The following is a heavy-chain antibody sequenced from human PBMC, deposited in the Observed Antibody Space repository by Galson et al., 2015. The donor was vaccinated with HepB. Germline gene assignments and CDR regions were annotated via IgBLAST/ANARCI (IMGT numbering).Heavy chain of an antibody. D-gene: IGHD6-13*01. V-gene: IGHV4-34*01. CDR1: GGSFSGYY. CDR2: INHSGST. CDR3: ARGPAASHYYYGMDV. Sequence: SETLSLTCAVYGGSFSGYYWSWIRQPPGKGLEWIGEINHSGSTNYNPSLKSRVTISVDTSKNQFSLKLSSVTAADTAVYYCARGPAASHYYYGMDVWGQGTTVTVSS. J-gene: IGHJ6*02.